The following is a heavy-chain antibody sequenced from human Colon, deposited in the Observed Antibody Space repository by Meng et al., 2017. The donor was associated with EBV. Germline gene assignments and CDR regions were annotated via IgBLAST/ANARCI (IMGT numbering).Heavy chain of an antibody. CDR1: GGSISSGGYY. CDR3: ARASYGSGSPLGESWFDP. Sequence: DTAPELLKPPQTLSLTSTVSGGSISSGGYYWSWLRQHPGKGLEWIGYIHSSWSTYYNPSLRSRLTISVDTSKNQFSLKLSSVTAADTAVYYCARASYGSGSPLGESWFDPWGQGTLVTVSS. J-gene: IGHJ5*02. D-gene: IGHD3-10*01. CDR2: IHSSWST. V-gene: IGHV4-31*03.